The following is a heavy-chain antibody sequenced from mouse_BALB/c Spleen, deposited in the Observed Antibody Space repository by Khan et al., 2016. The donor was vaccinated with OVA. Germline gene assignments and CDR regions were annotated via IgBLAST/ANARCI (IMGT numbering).Heavy chain of an antibody. D-gene: IGHD2-14*01. J-gene: IGHJ2*01. CDR3: ARGDNWNRYYFDY. V-gene: IGHV3-2*02. Sequence: EVKLLESGPGLVKPSQSLSLTCTVTGYSITSDYAWNWIRQFPGNKLEWMGYISYSGSTSYNPSLKSRISITRDTSKNQFFLQLNSVTTEDSATCYCARGDNWNRYYFDYWGQGTTLTVSS. CDR2: ISYSGST. CDR1: GYSITSDYA.